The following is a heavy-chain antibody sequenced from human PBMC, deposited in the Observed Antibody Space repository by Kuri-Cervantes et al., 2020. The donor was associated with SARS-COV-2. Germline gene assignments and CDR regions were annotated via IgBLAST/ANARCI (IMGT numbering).Heavy chain of an antibody. J-gene: IGHJ3*02. CDR1: GFTFSSYA. CDR3: AKTEQMGGAFDI. Sequence: GGSLRLSCAASGFTFSSYAMSWVRQAPGKGLEWVSASSGSGGSTYYADSVKGRFTISRDNSKNTLYLQMNSLRAEDTAVYYCAKTEQMGGAFDIWGQGTMVTVSS. V-gene: IGHV3-23*01. D-gene: IGHD6-13*01. CDR2: SSGSGGST.